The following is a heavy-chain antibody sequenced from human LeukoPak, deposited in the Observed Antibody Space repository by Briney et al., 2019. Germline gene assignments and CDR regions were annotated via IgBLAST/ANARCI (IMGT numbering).Heavy chain of an antibody. D-gene: IGHD1-14*01. V-gene: IGHV4-31*03. CDR2: IYYSGST. J-gene: IGHJ4*02. Sequence: PSQTLSLTCTVSGGSISSGGYYWSWIRQHPGKGLEWIGYIYYSGSTYYNPSLKSRVTISVDTSKNQFSLKLSSVSAAATAVYYCARPPLSEPHLDYWGPVTLVSASS. CDR3: ARPPLSEPHLDY. CDR1: GGSISSGGYY.